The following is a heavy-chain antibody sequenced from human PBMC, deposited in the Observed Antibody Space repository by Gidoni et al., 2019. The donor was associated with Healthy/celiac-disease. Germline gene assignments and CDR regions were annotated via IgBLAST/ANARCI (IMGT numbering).Heavy chain of an antibody. CDR3: ARGRPGIAVAGS. CDR2: IIPIFGTA. J-gene: IGHJ4*02. V-gene: IGHV1-69*06. CDR1: GGTFSSYA. Sequence: QVQLVQSGAEVKRPGSSVKVSCNAAGGTFSSYASSWVRQAPGQGLEWMGGIIPIFGTANYAQKFQGRVTITADKSTSTAYMELSSLRSEDTAVYYCARGRPGIAVAGSWGQGTLVTVSS. D-gene: IGHD6-19*01.